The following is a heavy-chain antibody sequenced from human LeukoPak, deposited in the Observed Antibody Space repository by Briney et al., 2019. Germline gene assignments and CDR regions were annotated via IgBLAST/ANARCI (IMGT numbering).Heavy chain of an antibody. CDR2: THYSGTT. CDR1: GGPINSSTYY. D-gene: IGHD1-26*01. CDR3: ARRTSGSYSDY. V-gene: IGHV4-39*01. Sequence: SETLSLTCTVAGGPINSSTYYWGWIRQPPGRGLEWIGTTHYSGTTYYNPSLKSRVTMSVDTSKNQFSLKLDSVTAADTAVYYCARRTSGSYSDYWGQGTLVTVSS. J-gene: IGHJ4*02.